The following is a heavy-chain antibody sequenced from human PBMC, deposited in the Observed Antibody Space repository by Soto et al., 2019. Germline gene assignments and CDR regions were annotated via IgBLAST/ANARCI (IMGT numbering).Heavy chain of an antibody. CDR1: GFTFSSYA. Sequence: QVQLVESGGGVVQPGRSLRLSCAASGFTFSSYAMHWVRQAPGKGLEWVAVISYDGSNKYYADSVKGRFTISRDNSNNTLYLKMNSLRAEDTAVYYCAREDGDYVLSPLFDPWGQGTLVTVSS. J-gene: IGHJ5*02. D-gene: IGHD4-17*01. V-gene: IGHV3-30-3*01. CDR2: ISYDGSNK. CDR3: AREDGDYVLSPLFDP.